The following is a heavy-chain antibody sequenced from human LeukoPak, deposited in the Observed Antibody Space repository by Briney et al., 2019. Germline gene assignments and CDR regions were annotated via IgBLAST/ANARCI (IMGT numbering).Heavy chain of an antibody. CDR2: IYYSGST. Sequence: SETLSLTCTVSGGSISSGGYYWSWIRQHPGKGLEWIGYIYYSGSTYYNPSLKSRVTISADTSKNQFSLKLSSVTAADTAVYYCAREGGYGDYAFDYWGQGTLVTVSS. J-gene: IGHJ4*02. D-gene: IGHD4-17*01. V-gene: IGHV4-31*03. CDR1: GGSISSGGYY. CDR3: AREGGYGDYAFDY.